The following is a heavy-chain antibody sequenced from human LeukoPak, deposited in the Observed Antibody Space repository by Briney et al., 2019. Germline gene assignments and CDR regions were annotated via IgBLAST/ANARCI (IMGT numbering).Heavy chain of an antibody. CDR3: ALSGGVGQTGGYFDY. CDR2: IRYDGNDK. D-gene: IGHD1-26*01. V-gene: IGHV3-30*02. J-gene: IGHJ4*02. CDR1: GFTFSTYA. Sequence: GGSLRLSCAASGFTFSTYAMHWARQAPGKGLEWVAFIRYDGNDKSYADSVKGRFTISRDNSKNSLYLQMNSLRAEDTAVYYCALSGGVGQTGGYFDYWGQGTLVTVSS.